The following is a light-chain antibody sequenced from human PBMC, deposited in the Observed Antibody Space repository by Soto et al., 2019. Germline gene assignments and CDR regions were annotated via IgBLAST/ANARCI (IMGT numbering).Light chain of an antibody. CDR1: QSITNY. Sequence: DIQMTQSPSSLSASVGDRVTITCRASQSITNYLNWYQQNPGRAPKLLIYFASSLQSGVPSRFSGSGSGTDFTLPISSLQPEDFATYYCQQTYSFPRTFGQGTKVDVK. V-gene: IGKV1-39*01. CDR2: FAS. CDR3: QQTYSFPRT. J-gene: IGKJ1*01.